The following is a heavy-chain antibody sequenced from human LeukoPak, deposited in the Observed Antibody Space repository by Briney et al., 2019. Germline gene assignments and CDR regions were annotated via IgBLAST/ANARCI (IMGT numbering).Heavy chain of an antibody. V-gene: IGHV3-48*01. J-gene: IGHJ3*01. CDR3: ARDTHYYGSGSPAFDL. Sequence: PGGSLRLSCEASGFTFSSYSMNWVRQAPGKGLEWVSYISFSSATIHYADSVKGRFTISRDNAKNSLYLQLNSLRAEDTALYCCARDTHYYGSGSPAFDLWGRGTMVTVSS. D-gene: IGHD3-10*01. CDR1: GFTFSSYS. CDR2: ISFSSATI.